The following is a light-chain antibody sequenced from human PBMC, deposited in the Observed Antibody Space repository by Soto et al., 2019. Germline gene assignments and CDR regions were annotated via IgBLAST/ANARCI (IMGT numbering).Light chain of an antibody. CDR3: QQTYSTPWT. CDR2: AAS. Sequence: DIQMTQSPSSLSASVGDRVTITCRARQSISGYVNWYQQKPGRAPKVLIYAASNLQSGVPSSFSGSGSATDFTLTISSLQPEDFATYYCQQTYSTPWTFGQGTKVEIK. CDR1: QSISGY. V-gene: IGKV1-39*01. J-gene: IGKJ1*01.